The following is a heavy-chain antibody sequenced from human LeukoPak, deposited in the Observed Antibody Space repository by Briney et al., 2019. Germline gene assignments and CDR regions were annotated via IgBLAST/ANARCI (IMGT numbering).Heavy chain of an antibody. J-gene: IGHJ6*03. CDR3: ATPGVRDYYYYLDV. Sequence: GGSLRLSCAASGFTVSSNYMSWVRQAPGKGLEWVSVIYSGGSTYYADSVKGRFTISRDNSKNTLYLQMSSLRAEDTAVYYCATPGVRDYYYYLDVWGTGTTVTVSS. CDR1: GFTVSSNY. D-gene: IGHD2-21*01. V-gene: IGHV3-66*01. CDR2: IYSGGST.